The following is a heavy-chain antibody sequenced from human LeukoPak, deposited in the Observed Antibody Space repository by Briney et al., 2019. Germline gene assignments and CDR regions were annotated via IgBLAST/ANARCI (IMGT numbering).Heavy chain of an antibody. D-gene: IGHD2-15*01. J-gene: IGHJ5*02. CDR1: GDSISSYY. CDR3: AECSGGSCS. Sequence: SETLSLTCTVSGDSISSYYRSWIRQPAGKGLEWIGRIYTSGSTNYNPPLKNRVTMAVDTSKNHFSRKLSSVTAGDTAVYYCAECSGGSCSWGQGTRVTVSS. V-gene: IGHV4-4*07. CDR2: IYTSGST.